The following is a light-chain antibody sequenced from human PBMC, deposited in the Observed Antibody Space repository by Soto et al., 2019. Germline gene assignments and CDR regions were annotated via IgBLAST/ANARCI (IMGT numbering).Light chain of an antibody. CDR1: QSVSSSY. V-gene: IGKV3-20*01. CDR2: GAS. J-gene: IGKJ2*01. Sequence: EIVLTQSPGTLSLSPGERATLSCRASQSVSSSYLAWYQQKPGQAPRLLIYGASSRATGIPDRFSGSGSGTAFTLTISRLEPEDFAVYYCQQYGSSPRDTFGQGTKLESK. CDR3: QQYGSSPRDT.